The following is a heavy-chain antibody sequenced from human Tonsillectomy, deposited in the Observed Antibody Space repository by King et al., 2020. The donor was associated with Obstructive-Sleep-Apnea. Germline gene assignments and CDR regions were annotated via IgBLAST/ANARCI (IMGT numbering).Heavy chain of an antibody. D-gene: IGHD2-2*02. CDR3: ARRDCSSTCCYNYFDY. Sequence: VQLVESGGGLVQPGGSLRLSCAASGFTFSSYWMSWVRQAPGKGLEWGANIKQDGSEKYYVESVKGRFTISRENAKNSLYLHMNSLRAEDTAVYYCARRDCSSTCCYNYFDYWGQGTLVTVSS. CDR2: IKQDGSEK. V-gene: IGHV3-7*01. CDR1: GFTFSSYW. J-gene: IGHJ4*02.